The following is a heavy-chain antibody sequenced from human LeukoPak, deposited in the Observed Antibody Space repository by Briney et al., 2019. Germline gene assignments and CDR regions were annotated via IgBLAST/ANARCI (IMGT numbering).Heavy chain of an antibody. Sequence: GGSLRLSCAASGFTFSSYSMNWVRQAPGKGLEWVSYISSSSSTIYYADSVKGRFTISRDNAKNSLYLQMNSLRAEDTAVYYCARDLGPGRRPQLVRFDYWGQGTLVTVSS. CDR1: GFTFSSYS. J-gene: IGHJ4*02. V-gene: IGHV3-48*01. D-gene: IGHD6-13*01. CDR2: ISSSSSTI. CDR3: ARDLGPGRRPQLVRFDY.